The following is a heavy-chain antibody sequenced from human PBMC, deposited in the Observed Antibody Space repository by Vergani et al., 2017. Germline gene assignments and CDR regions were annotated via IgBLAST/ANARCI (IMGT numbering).Heavy chain of an antibody. CDR3: AIEGAYYDILTGYLGNWFDP. CDR1: GGSISSSSYY. J-gene: IGHJ5*02. D-gene: IGHD3-9*01. CDR2: IYYSGST. Sequence: QVQLQQWGAGLVKPSETLSLTCTVSGGSISSSSYYWGWIRQPPGKGLEWIGSIYYSGSTYYNPSLKSRVTISVDTSKNQFSLKLSSVTAADTAVYYCAIEGAYYDILTGYLGNWFDPWGQGTLVTVSS. V-gene: IGHV4-39*07.